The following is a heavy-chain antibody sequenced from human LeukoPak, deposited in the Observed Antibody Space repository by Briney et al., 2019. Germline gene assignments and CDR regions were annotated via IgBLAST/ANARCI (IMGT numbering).Heavy chain of an antibody. J-gene: IGHJ4*02. Sequence: GGSLRLSCAASGFTFSSYEMNWARKAPGKGLEWVSYISGSGTTIYYADSVKGRFTISRDNAKNSLYLQMNSLRAEDTAVYYCAREAALRDWGQGTLVTVSS. CDR1: GFTFSSYE. V-gene: IGHV3-48*03. CDR3: AREAALRD. D-gene: IGHD4-17*01. CDR2: ISGSGTTI.